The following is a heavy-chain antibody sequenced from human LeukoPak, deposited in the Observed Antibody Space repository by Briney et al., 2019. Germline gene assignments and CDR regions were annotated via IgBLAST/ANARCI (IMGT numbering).Heavy chain of an antibody. J-gene: IGHJ3*02. V-gene: IGHV4-34*01. CDR3: ARAYCGGDCQEPDAFDI. CDR2: IKHSGST. CDR1: GGSFSGYY. D-gene: IGHD2-21*02. Sequence: PSETMSLTCAVYGGSFSGYYWSWIRQPPGKGVEWIGEIKHSGSTNYNPSLKSRVTISVDTSKNQFSLKLSSVTAADTAVYYCARAYCGGDCQEPDAFDIWGQGTMVTVSS.